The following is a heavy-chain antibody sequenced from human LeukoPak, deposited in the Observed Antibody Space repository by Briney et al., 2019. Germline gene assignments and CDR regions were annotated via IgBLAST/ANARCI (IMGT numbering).Heavy chain of an antibody. Sequence: GGSLRLSCAASGFTVSSNYMSWVRQAPGKGVEWVSVIYSGGSTYCADSVKGRFTISRDNSKNTLYLQMNSLRVEDTAINFCAKDSTYDSSGYYDYWGQGTLVTVSS. J-gene: IGHJ4*02. V-gene: IGHV3-53*01. CDR1: GFTVSSNY. D-gene: IGHD3-22*01. CDR3: AKDSTYDSSGYYDY. CDR2: IYSGGST.